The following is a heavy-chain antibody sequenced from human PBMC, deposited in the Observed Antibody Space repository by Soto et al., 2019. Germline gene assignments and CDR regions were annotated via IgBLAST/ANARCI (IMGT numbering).Heavy chain of an antibody. Sequence: PGGSLRLSCAASGFTFDDYAMHWVRQAPGKGLEWVSGISWNSGSIGYADSVKGRFTISRDNAKNSLYLQMNSLRAEDTALYYCAKGGIGSIAAAGTDAFDIGGQGTMVTVSS. CDR3: AKGGIGSIAAAGTDAFDI. CDR2: ISWNSGSI. J-gene: IGHJ3*02. CDR1: GFTFDDYA. V-gene: IGHV3-9*01. D-gene: IGHD6-13*01.